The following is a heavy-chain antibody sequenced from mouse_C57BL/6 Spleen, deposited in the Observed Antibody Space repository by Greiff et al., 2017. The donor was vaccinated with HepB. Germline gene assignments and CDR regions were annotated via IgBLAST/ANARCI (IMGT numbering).Heavy chain of an antibody. CDR3: ARTRAITTVVPFAY. CDR2: INPGSGGT. Sequence: VKLLESGAELVRPGTSVKVSCKASGYAFTNYLIEWVKQRPGQGLEWIGVINPGSGGTNYNEKFKGKATLTADKSSSTAYMQLSSLTSEDSAVYCCARTRAITTVVPFAYWGQGTLVTVSA. V-gene: IGHV1-54*01. CDR1: GYAFTNYL. J-gene: IGHJ3*01. D-gene: IGHD1-1*01.